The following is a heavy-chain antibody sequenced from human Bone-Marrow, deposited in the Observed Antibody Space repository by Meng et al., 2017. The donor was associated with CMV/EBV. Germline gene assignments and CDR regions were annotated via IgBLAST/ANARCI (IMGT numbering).Heavy chain of an antibody. CDR3: ARDLYCSSTSCFIRHYYYGMDV. D-gene: IGHD2-2*01. V-gene: IGHV3-48*03. CDR1: GFTFSSYE. Sequence: GESLKISCAASGFTFSSYEMNWVRQAPGKGLEWVSYISSSGSTIYYADSVKGRFTISRDNAKNSLSLQMNSLRAEDTAVYYCARDLYCSSTSCFIRHYYYGMDVWGQGTTVTGSS. CDR2: ISSSGSTI. J-gene: IGHJ6*01.